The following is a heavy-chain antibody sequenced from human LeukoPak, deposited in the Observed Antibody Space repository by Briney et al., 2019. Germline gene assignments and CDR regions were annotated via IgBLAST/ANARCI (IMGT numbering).Heavy chain of an antibody. CDR3: ARYGNYYDSSGYASYYFDY. CDR1: GGSISSSSYY. J-gene: IGHJ4*02. D-gene: IGHD3-22*01. Sequence: SETLSLTCTVSGGSISSSSYYWGWIRQPPGKGLEWIGSIYYSGSTYYNPSLKSRVTISVDTSKNQFSLKLSSVTAADTAVYYCARYGNYYDSSGYASYYFDYCGQATLIPVSS. V-gene: IGHV4-39*01. CDR2: IYYSGST.